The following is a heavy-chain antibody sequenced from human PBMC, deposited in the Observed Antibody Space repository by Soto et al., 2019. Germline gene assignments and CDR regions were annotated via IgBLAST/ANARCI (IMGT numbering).Heavy chain of an antibody. V-gene: IGHV3-48*02. CDR3: ARDFWDY. J-gene: IGHJ4*01. D-gene: IGHD3-3*01. CDR1: GFTFTAYS. Sequence: EVQLVESGGGLVQPGGSLRLSCAASGFTFTAYSMNWVRQAPGKGLEWVSYISSGSGSIYYADSVKGRFTISRDDAKNSLYLQMNSLRDEDTAVYYCARDFWDYWGHGTVVTVSS. CDR2: ISSGSGSI.